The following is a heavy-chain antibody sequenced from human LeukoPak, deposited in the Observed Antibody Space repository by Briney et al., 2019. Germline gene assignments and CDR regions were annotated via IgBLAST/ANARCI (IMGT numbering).Heavy chain of an antibody. CDR3: ARGGFYTDPDAFDV. Sequence: GGSLRLSCAASGFTFSTYWMRWVSQAPGKGLEWVANIKQDGSEKYYVDSVKGRFTISRDNTKNSLSLQMNSLRVEDTAVYYCARGGFYTDPDAFDVWGQGTMVTVSS. J-gene: IGHJ3*01. CDR1: GFTFSTYW. D-gene: IGHD2/OR15-2a*01. V-gene: IGHV3-7*04. CDR2: IKQDGSEK.